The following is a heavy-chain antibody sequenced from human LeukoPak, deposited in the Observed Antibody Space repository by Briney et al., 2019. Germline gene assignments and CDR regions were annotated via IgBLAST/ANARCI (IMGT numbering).Heavy chain of an antibody. CDR1: GGSISSSSYY. D-gene: IGHD2-2*01. V-gene: IGHV4-39*01. CDR2: IYYSGST. J-gene: IGHJ4*02. CDR3: ASIYCSSTSCHVGY. Sequence: SETLSLTCTVPGGSISSSSYYWGWIRQPPGKGLEWIGSIYYSGSTYYNPSLKRRVTISVDTSKNQFSLKLSSVTAADTAVYYCASIYCSSTSCHVGYWGQGTLVTVSS.